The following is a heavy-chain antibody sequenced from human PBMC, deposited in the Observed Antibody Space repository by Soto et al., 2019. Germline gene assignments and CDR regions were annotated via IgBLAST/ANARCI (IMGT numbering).Heavy chain of an antibody. CDR2: INAGNGNT. Sequence: ASGKVCCKAARYTFTGYAMHWVRQAPGQRLEWMGWINAGNGNTKYSQKFQGRVTITRDTSASTAYMELSSLRSEDTAVYYCARGGPNSSSWYFDYWGQGTLVTVSS. V-gene: IGHV1-3*01. J-gene: IGHJ4*02. CDR1: RYTFTGYA. CDR3: ARGGPNSSSWYFDY. D-gene: IGHD6-13*01.